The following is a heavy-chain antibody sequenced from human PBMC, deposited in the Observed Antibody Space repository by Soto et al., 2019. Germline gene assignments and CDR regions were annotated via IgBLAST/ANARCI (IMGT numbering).Heavy chain of an antibody. V-gene: IGHV4-39*01. CDR3: ARVWGGAFDI. D-gene: IGHD3-10*01. CDR1: GGSINTYNLF. CDR2: IHYGGNA. Sequence: SETLSLTCTVSGGSINTYNLFWAWVRQPPGKGLEWIASIHYGGNAYYSPSLTTRATISRDTSKNRVSLELRSVTAADTAVYYCARVWGGAFDIWGQGTMVTVSS. J-gene: IGHJ3*02.